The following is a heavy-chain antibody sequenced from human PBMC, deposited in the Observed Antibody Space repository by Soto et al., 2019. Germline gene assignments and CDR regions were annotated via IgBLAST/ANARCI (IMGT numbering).Heavy chain of an antibody. J-gene: IGHJ6*02. CDR2: IYPGDSDT. CDR1: GYSFTSYW. V-gene: IGHV5-51*01. D-gene: IGHD6-6*01. CDR3: ARPSSSSDYYYYYGIDV. Sequence: GESLKISCKGSGYSFTSYWIGWVRQMPGKGLEWMGIIYPGDSDTRYSPSFQGQVTISADKSISTAYLQWSSLKASDTAMYSCARPSSSSDYYYYYGIDVWGQGTTVTVSS.